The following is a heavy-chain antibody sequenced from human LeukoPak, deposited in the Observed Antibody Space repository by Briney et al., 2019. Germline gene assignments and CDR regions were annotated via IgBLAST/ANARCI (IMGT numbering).Heavy chain of an antibody. Sequence: PGGSLRLSCAASGFTFRNYAMSWVRQAPGEGREWVSAISGSGDVTYYADPVKGRFTIYRDNAKNTLYLQMNSLRAEDTAIYYCARDRSWDSSTYYSEYFLHWGQGSLVSVSA. J-gene: IGHJ1*01. CDR3: ARDRSWDSSTYYSEYFLH. D-gene: IGHD2-2*01. V-gene: IGHV3-23*01. CDR1: GFTFRNYA. CDR2: ISGSGDVT.